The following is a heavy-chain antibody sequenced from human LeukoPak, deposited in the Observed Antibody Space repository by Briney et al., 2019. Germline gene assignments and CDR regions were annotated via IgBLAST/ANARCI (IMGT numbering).Heavy chain of an antibody. V-gene: IGHV4-59*01. J-gene: IGHJ3*02. Sequence: PSETLFLTCTVSGGSISNYYWSWIRQPPGKGLEWIGHIYYTGSTNYNPSLKSRLSMSVDTSKNQYSLRLSSVTAADTAVYYCASSRYSSSWYAAFDMWGQGTMVSVSS. CDR2: IYYTGST. D-gene: IGHD6-13*01. CDR1: GGSISNYY. CDR3: ASSRYSSSWYAAFDM.